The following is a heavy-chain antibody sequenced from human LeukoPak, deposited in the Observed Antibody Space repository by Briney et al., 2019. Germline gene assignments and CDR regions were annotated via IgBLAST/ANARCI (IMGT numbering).Heavy chain of an antibody. CDR2: LSGSGRNT. CDR3: AKDGGGWYTSGWYYFDY. CDR1: GFTFSDYA. J-gene: IGHJ4*02. Sequence: TGGSLRLSCAASGFTFSDYAMNWVRQAPGEGLEWVSALSGSGRNTYYADSVKGRFTISRDNSKNTLYLQMDSLRAEDTALYYCAKDGGGWYTSGWYYFDYWGQGTLVTVSS. V-gene: IGHV3-23*01. D-gene: IGHD6-19*01.